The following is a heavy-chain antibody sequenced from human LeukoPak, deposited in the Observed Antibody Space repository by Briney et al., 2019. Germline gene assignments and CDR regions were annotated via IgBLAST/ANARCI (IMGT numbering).Heavy chain of an antibody. J-gene: IGHJ4*02. Sequence: QPGRSLRLSCAASGFTFSSYGMHWVRQAPGKGLEWVAVISYDGSNKYYADSVKGRFTISRDNSKNTLYRQMNSLRAEDPAVYYCAKDSSGYRNYFDYWGQGTLVTVSS. CDR3: AKDSSGYRNYFDY. CDR2: ISYDGSNK. V-gene: IGHV3-30*18. CDR1: GFTFSSYG. D-gene: IGHD3-22*01.